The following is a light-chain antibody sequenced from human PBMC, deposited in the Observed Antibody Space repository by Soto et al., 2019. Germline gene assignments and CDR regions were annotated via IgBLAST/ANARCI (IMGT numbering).Light chain of an antibody. CDR3: HQYYSYAWT. CDR2: APA. CDR1: QGISSY. V-gene: IGKV1-8*01. Sequence: AVRMTQSPSSFSASTGDRVTITCRASQGISSYLAWYQQKPGKAPKLLIYAPATFQSGVPSRFNGSGSGRDFTLTISCLQSEDFATYYCHQYYSYAWTFGQGIKVEIK. J-gene: IGKJ1*01.